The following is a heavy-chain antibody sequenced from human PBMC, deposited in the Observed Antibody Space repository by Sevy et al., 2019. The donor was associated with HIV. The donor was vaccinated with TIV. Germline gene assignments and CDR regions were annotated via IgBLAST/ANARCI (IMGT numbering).Heavy chain of an antibody. CDR3: ARDAQVFWSGYYTPGMDV. CDR2: ISSSSSYI. D-gene: IGHD3-3*01. J-gene: IGHJ6*02. CDR1: GFTFSSYS. V-gene: IGHV3-21*01. Sequence: GGSLRLSCAASGFTFSSYSMSWVRQAPGKGLEWVSSISSSSSYIYYADSVKGRFTISRDNAKNSLYLQMNSLRAEDTAVYYCARDAQVFWSGYYTPGMDVWGQGTTVTVSS.